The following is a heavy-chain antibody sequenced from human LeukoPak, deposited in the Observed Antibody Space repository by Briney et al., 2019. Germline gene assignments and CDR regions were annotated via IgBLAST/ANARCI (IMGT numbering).Heavy chain of an antibody. J-gene: IGHJ3*02. CDR3: AKGQLRSGSYLNAFDI. Sequence: GGSLRLSCAASGFTFSSYAMSWVRQAPGKGLEWVSAISGSGGSTYYADSVKGRFTISRDNSKNTLYLQMNSLRAEDTAVYYCAKGQLRSGSYLNAFDIWGQGTMVTVSS. D-gene: IGHD1-26*01. V-gene: IGHV3-23*01. CDR2: ISGSGGST. CDR1: GFTFSSYA.